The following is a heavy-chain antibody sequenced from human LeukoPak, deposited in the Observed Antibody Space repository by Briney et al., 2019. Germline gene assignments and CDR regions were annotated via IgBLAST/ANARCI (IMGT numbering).Heavy chain of an antibody. CDR1: GFTFSSYW. Sequence: PGGSLRLSCAASGFTFSSYWMNWVRQAPGKGLEWVANINQDGSEKYYVDSVKGRFTISRDNAKNSLHLQVNSLRAEDTAVYYCARADFTAVDIWGQGTMVTVSS. CDR2: INQDGSEK. J-gene: IGHJ3*02. V-gene: IGHV3-7*02. CDR3: ARADFTAVDI. D-gene: IGHD3/OR15-3a*01.